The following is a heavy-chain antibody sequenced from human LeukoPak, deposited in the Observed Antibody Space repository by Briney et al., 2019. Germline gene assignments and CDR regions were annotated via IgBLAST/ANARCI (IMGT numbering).Heavy chain of an antibody. CDR2: ITTNARSYAT. D-gene: IGHD1-14*01. CDR3: TTYNRGHY. V-gene: IGHV3-73*01. CDR1: GVSFSACD. Sequence: PGGSPYLSCAASGVSFSACDMHWVGQASGKGLEWVGRITTNARSYATAYAASLKGRFTTSRDDSKNPEYIKMNSLRSEDKALYYCTTYNRGHYWVQGNVVTVSS. J-gene: IGHJ4*02.